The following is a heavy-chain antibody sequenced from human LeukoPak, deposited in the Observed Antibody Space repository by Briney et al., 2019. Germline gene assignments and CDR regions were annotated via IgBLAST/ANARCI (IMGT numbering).Heavy chain of an antibody. V-gene: IGHV2-5*02. J-gene: IGHJ4*02. D-gene: IGHD1-26*01. CDR2: IYWDGTR. CDR1: GFSLSTSGLG. CDR3: AHFYSGSYYT. Sequence: SGPTLVNPTQTLTLTCAFSGFSLSTSGLGVAWARQPPGKAPEYLALIYWDGTRRYSPSLRGRLTITKDTSKNQVVLTMTNVDPVDTATYYCAHFYSGSYYTWGQGTLVTVSS.